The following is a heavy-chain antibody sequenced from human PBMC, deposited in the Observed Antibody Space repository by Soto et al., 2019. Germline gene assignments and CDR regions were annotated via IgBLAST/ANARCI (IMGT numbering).Heavy chain of an antibody. CDR1: GFTFSSYA. CDR2: ISGSGGST. J-gene: IGHJ4*02. V-gene: IGHV3-23*01. Sequence: GGSLRLSCAASGFTFSSYAMSWVRQAPGKGLEWVSAISGSGGSTYYADSVKGRFTISRDNSKNTLYLQMNSLRAEDTAVYYCAKEREGSGYDFWSGYDDYWGQGTLVTVSS. CDR3: AKEREGSGYDFWSGYDDY. D-gene: IGHD3-3*01.